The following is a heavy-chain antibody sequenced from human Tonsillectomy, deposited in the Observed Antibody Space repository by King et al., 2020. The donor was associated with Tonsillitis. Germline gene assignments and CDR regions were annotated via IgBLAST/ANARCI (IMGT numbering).Heavy chain of an antibody. CDR2: ISWNSGSI. CDR1: GFTFDDYA. Sequence: QLVQSGGGLVQPGRSLRLSCAASGFTFDDYAMHWVRQAPGKGLEWVSGISWNSGSIGYADSVKGRFTISRDNAKNSLYLQMNSLRAEDTALYYCAKDISSTIYYYGMDVWGKGTTVTVSS. CDR3: AKDISSTIYYYGMDV. V-gene: IGHV3-9*01. D-gene: IGHD2-2*01. J-gene: IGHJ6*04.